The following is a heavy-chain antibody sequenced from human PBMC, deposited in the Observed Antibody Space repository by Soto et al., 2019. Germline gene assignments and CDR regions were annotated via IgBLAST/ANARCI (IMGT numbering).Heavy chain of an antibody. V-gene: IGHV3-21*01. CDR1: GFTFSSYS. D-gene: IGHD6-13*01. CDR3: ARDHNPLPWEIAAAGTPVSY. CDR2: ISSSSSYI. J-gene: IGHJ4*02. Sequence: GGSLRLSCAASGFTFSSYSMNWVRQAPGKGLEWVSSISSSSSYIYYADSVKGRFTISRDNAKNSLYLQMNSLRAEDTAVYYCARDHNPLPWEIAAAGTPVSYWGQGTLVTVSS.